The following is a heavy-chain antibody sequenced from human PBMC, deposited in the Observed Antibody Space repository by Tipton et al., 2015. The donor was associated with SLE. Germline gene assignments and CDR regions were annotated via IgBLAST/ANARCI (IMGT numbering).Heavy chain of an antibody. V-gene: IGHV1-18*01. CDR3: ATRSRDGYNYFDY. CDR2: ISTYNAKT. CDR1: GYTFTSYD. J-gene: IGHJ4*02. D-gene: IGHD5-24*01. Sequence: QLVQSGAEVKKPGASVKVSCKASGYTFTSYDINWVRQAPGQGLEWMGWISTYNAKTNYPQKLQGRVTMTTDTSTSTVYMELTSLRSDDTAVYYCATRSRDGYNYFDYWGQGTLVTVSS.